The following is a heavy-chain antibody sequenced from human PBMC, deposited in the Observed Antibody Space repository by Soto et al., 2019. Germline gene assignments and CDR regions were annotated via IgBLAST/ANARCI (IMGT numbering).Heavy chain of an antibody. CDR3: ARAATVTGYYYYGLDV. Sequence: SETLSLTCTVSGGSISSYYWSWIRQPPGKGLERIGYIYYSGSTYYNPSLKSPVTISVDTSKNQCSLKVSSVTAADTAVYYCARAATVTGYYYYGLDVWGQGTTVTVSS. CDR2: IYYSGST. CDR1: GGSISSYY. V-gene: IGHV4-59*12. D-gene: IGHD2-21*02. J-gene: IGHJ6*02.